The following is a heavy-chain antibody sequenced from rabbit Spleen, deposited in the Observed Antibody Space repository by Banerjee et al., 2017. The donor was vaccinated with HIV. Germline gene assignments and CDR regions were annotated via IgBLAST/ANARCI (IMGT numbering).Heavy chain of an antibody. Sequence: QEQLEESGGGLVKPEGSLTLTCTASGLSFSSTYWICWVRQAPGKGLEWIACIYTGGSGSTYYASWAKGRFTISETSSTTVTLQLTSLTAADTATYFCARAIGAAYAYDFWGPGTLVTVS. V-gene: IGHV1S45*01. J-gene: IGHJ6*01. CDR2: IYTGGSGST. CDR3: ARAIGAAYAYDF. D-gene: IGHD6-1*01. CDR1: GLSFSSTYW.